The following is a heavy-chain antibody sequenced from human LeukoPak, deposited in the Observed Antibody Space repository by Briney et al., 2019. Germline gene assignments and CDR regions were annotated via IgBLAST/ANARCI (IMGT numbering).Heavy chain of an antibody. CDR1: GFTFSDFE. Sequence: GGSLRLSCAASGFTFSDFEINWVRQALGKGLEWVSYISSSGSTIFYADSVKGRFTISRDNAKNSLSLQMNSLRAEDTAVYYCTRYRGYYGALDYWGQGTLVTVSS. D-gene: IGHD5-12*01. CDR2: ISSSGSTI. J-gene: IGHJ4*02. CDR3: TRYRGYYGALDY. V-gene: IGHV3-48*03.